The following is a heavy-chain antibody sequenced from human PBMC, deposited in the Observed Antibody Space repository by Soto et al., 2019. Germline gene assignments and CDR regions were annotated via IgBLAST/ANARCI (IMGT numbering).Heavy chain of an antibody. V-gene: IGHV3-23*01. D-gene: IGHD3-10*01. Sequence: GGSLRLSCAASGFTFSSYAMSWVRQAPGKGLEWVSAISGSGGSTYYADSVKGRFTISRDNSKNTLYLQMNSLRAEDTAVYYCAKSRLLRGFGELFTRYLNGMDVWGQGTTVTVSS. CDR2: ISGSGGST. CDR3: AKSRLLRGFGELFTRYLNGMDV. J-gene: IGHJ6*02. CDR1: GFTFSSYA.